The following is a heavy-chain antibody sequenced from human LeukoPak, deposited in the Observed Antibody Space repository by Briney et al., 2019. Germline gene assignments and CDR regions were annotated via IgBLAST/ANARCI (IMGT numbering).Heavy chain of an antibody. CDR2: IKQDGSEK. CDR3: ARDINYYDSSGYSSRCFDP. Sequence: GGSLRLSCAASGFTLSSYWMSWVRQAPGKGLEWVANIKQDGSEKYYVDSVKGRFTISRGNAKNSLYLQMNSLRAEDTAVYYCARDINYYDSSGYSSRCFDPWGQGTLVTVSS. J-gene: IGHJ5*02. CDR1: GFTLSSYW. D-gene: IGHD3-22*01. V-gene: IGHV3-7*01.